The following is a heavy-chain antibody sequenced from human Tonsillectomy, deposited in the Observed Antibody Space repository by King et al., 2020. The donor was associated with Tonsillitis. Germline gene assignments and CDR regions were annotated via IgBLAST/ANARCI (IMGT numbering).Heavy chain of an antibody. D-gene: IGHD4-23*01. V-gene: IGHV3-23*04. CDR2: ISGGGGRT. J-gene: IGHJ4*02. Sequence: EVQLVESGGGLVQPGGSLRLSCAASGFTFSNYAMSWVRQAPGKGLEWFSVISGGGGRTYYADSVKGRFTISRDNSKNTLYLQMNSLRAEDTAVYYCAKDGEVVTMAFDYWGQGTLVTVSS. CDR3: AKDGEVVTMAFDY. CDR1: GFTFSNYA.